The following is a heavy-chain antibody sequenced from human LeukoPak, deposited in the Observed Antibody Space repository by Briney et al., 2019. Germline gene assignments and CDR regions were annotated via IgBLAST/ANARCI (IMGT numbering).Heavy chain of an antibody. D-gene: IGHD3-9*01. Sequence: SETLSLTCAVYGGSFSGYYWSWIRQPPGKGLEWIGEINHRGGTYYNPSLKSRVTISVDTSKNQFSLRLSSVTAADTAVYYCARPYYDTDWGQGTLVTVSS. J-gene: IGHJ4*02. CDR2: INHRGGT. CDR1: GGSFSGYY. V-gene: IGHV4-34*01. CDR3: ARPYYDTD.